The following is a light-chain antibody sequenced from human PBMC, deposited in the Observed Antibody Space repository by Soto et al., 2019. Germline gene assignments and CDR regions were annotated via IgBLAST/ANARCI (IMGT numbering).Light chain of an antibody. CDR2: GNS. J-gene: IGLJ2*01. V-gene: IGLV1-40*01. CDR3: QSYDSSLSGSNVV. Sequence: QSVLTQPPSVSGAPGQRVTISCTGSSSNIGAGYDVHWYQQLLGTAPKLLIYGNSNRPSGVPDRFSGSKYGTSASLAITGLQAEDEADYYCQSYDSSLSGSNVVFGGGTKLTVL. CDR1: SSNIGAGYD.